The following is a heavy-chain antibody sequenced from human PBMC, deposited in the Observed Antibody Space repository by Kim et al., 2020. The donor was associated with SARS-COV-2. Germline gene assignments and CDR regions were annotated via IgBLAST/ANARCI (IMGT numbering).Heavy chain of an antibody. J-gene: IGHJ3*02. CDR2: ISAYNGNT. CDR1: GYTFTSYG. Sequence: ASVKVSCKASGYTFTSYGISWVRQAPGQGLEWMGWISAYNGNTNYAQKLQGRVTMTTDTSTSTAYMELRSLRSDDTAVYYCARGITMIGLDDAFDIWGQGTMVTVSS. V-gene: IGHV1-18*01. D-gene: IGHD3-22*01. CDR3: ARGITMIGLDDAFDI.